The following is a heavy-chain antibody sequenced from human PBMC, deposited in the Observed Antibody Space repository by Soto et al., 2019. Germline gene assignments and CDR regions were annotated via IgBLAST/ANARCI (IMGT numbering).Heavy chain of an antibody. V-gene: IGHV4-39*01. D-gene: IGHD6-19*01. J-gene: IGHJ4*02. CDR3: ARKPPSYSSGGYYFDY. CDR2: IYYSGST. Sequence: QLQLQESGPGLVKPSETLSLTCTVSGGSISSSSYYWGWIRQPPGKGLEWIGSIYYSGSTYYNPSLKSRVTLSVDTSKNQFALKLSSGTAAATAVYYCARKPPSYSSGGYYFDYWGQGPLVTVSS. CDR1: GGSISSSSYY.